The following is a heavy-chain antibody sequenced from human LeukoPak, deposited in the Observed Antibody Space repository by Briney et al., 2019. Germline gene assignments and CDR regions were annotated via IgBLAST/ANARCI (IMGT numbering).Heavy chain of an antibody. Sequence: SETLTLTCTVSGGSNSSNYWSWIRQPPGKALEWIAYINYSGSNNYKSSLKSRVTISVDTSKNQFSLKLSSVTAADTAFYYCARRIAAADSFDIWGQGRMVTVSS. V-gene: IGHV4-59*01. CDR1: GGSNSSNY. J-gene: IGHJ3*02. CDR3: ARRIAAADSFDI. CDR2: INYSGSN. D-gene: IGHD6-13*01.